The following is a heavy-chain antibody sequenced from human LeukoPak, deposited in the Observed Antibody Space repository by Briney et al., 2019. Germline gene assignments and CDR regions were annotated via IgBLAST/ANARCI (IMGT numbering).Heavy chain of an antibody. D-gene: IGHD3-10*01. V-gene: IGHV3-23*01. Sequence: GGSLRLSCAASGFTFSSYGMSWVRQAPGKGLEWVSAISGGGGSTYYADSGKGRFTLARDNSKNTLYLQMNRERAKGPAVYYCAKVATMVRGVIIPYYYYYMDVWGKGTTVTISS. J-gene: IGHJ6*03. CDR3: AKVATMVRGVIIPYYYYYMDV. CDR2: ISGGGGST. CDR1: GFTFSSYG.